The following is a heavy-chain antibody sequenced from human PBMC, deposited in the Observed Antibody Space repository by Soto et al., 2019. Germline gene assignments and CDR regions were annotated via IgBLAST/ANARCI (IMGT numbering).Heavy chain of an antibody. CDR1: GGSISSYY. V-gene: IGHV4-59*01. D-gene: IGHD3-3*01. CDR3: ARDFWSGSHYYYGMDV. CDR2: IYYSGST. J-gene: IGHJ6*02. Sequence: PAETLSLTCTVSGGSISSYYWNWIRQPPGKGLEWIGYIYYSGSTNYNPSLKSRGTISVDTSKNQFSLKLSSVTAADTAVYYCARDFWSGSHYYYGMDVWGQGTTVTVSS.